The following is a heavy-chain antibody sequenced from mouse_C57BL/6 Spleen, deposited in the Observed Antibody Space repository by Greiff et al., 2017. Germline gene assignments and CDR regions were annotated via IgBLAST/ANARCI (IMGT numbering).Heavy chain of an antibody. V-gene: IGHV1-4*01. CDR2: INPSSGYT. D-gene: IGHD1-1*01. J-gene: IGHJ2*01. Sequence: QVQLQQSGAELARPGASVKMSCKASGYTFTSYTMHWVKQRPGQGLEWIGYINPSSGYTKYNQKFKDKATLTADKSSSTAYMQLSSLTSEDSAVYYCARGIITTVVPLDYWGQGTTLTVSS. CDR3: ARGIITTVVPLDY. CDR1: GYTFTSYT.